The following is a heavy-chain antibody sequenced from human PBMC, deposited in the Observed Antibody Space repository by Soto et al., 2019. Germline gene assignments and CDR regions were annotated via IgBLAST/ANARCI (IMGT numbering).Heavy chain of an antibody. CDR1: GYTFTGYY. D-gene: IGHD2-15*01. CDR3: ARNGRYCSGGSCYSRYYYYGMDV. Sequence: ASVKVSCKASGYTFTGYYMHWVRQAPGQGLEWMGWINPNSGGTNYAQKFQGRVTMTRDTSTSTAYMELSRLRSDDTAVYYCARNGRYCSGGSCYSRYYYYGMDVWGQGTTVTVSS. V-gene: IGHV1-2*02. J-gene: IGHJ6*02. CDR2: INPNSGGT.